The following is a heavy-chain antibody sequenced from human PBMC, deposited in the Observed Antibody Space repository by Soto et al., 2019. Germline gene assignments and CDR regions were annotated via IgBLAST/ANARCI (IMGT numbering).Heavy chain of an antibody. D-gene: IGHD5-18*01. V-gene: IGHV3-21*01. J-gene: IGHJ6*03. CDR2: ISSSSSYI. Sequence: GGSLRLSCAASGFTFSSYSMNWVRQAPGKGLEWVSSISSSSSYIYYADSVKGRFTISRDNAKNSLYLQMNSLRAEDTAVYYCASCRHTAMDYYYYYYMDVWGKGTTVTVSS. CDR3: ASCRHTAMDYYYYYYMDV. CDR1: GFTFSSYS.